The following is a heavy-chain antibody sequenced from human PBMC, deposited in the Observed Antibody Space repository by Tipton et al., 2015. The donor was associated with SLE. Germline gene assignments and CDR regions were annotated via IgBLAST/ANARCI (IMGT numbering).Heavy chain of an antibody. CDR1: GGSISSGSYY. J-gene: IGHJ4*02. Sequence: TLSLTCTVSGGSISSGSYYWSWIRQPPGKGLEWIGSIYYSGSTYYNPSLKSRVTISVDTSKNQFSLKLSSVTAADTAVYYCARTKAVAGTGSFDYWGQGTLVSVSS. V-gene: IGHV4-39*07. CDR3: ARTKAVAGTGSFDY. D-gene: IGHD6-19*01. CDR2: IYYSGST.